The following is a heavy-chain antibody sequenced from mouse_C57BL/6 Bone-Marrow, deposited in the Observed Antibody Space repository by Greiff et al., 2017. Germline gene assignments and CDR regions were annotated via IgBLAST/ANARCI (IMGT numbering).Heavy chain of an antibody. CDR1: GFNIKDDY. CDR2: IDPENGDT. J-gene: IGHJ1*03. Sequence: VQLQQSGAELVRPGASVKLSCTASGFNIKDDYMHWVKQRPEQGLEWIGWIDPENGDTEYASKLQGKATITADTSSNTAYLQLSSLTSEDTAVYYCTTRGYYGSSSLYWYFDLWGTGTTVTVSS. V-gene: IGHV14-4*01. D-gene: IGHD1-1*01. CDR3: TTRGYYGSSSLYWYFDL.